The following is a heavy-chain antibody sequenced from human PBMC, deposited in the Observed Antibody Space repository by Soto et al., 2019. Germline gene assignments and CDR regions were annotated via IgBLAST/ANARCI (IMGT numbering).Heavy chain of an antibody. CDR3: ARARFLEWLSDGMDV. D-gene: IGHD3-3*01. Sequence: EVQLVESGGGLVQPGGSLRLSCAASGFTFSSYWMSWVRQAPGKGLEWVANIKQDGSEKYYVDSVKGRFTISRDNAKNSLYLQMNSLRAEDTAVYYCARARFLEWLSDGMDVWGQGTTVTVSS. CDR1: GFTFSSYW. J-gene: IGHJ6*02. V-gene: IGHV3-7*01. CDR2: IKQDGSEK.